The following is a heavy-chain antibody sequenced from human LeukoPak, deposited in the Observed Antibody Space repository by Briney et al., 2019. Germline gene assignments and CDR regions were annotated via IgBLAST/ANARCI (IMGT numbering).Heavy chain of an antibody. CDR3: AREHPAGNHPRDPYPFDH. CDR2: IIPIFGTA. V-gene: IGHV1-69*01. Sequence: SVKVSCKASGGTFSSYAISWVRQAPGQGLEWMGGIIPIFGTANYAQKFQGRVTITADESTSTAYMELSRLRSDDTAVYYCAREHPAGNHPRDPYPFDHWGQGTLVTVSS. J-gene: IGHJ4*02. CDR1: GGTFSSYA.